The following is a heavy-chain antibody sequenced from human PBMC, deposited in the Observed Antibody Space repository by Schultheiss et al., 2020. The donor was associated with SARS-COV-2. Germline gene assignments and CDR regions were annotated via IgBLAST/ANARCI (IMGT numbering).Heavy chain of an antibody. V-gene: IGHV3-30*07. D-gene: IGHD3-22*01. Sequence: GESLKISCAASGFTFSTYAIHWVRQTPGKGLEWVAVISYDGSNKYYADSVKGRFTISRDNAKNSLYLQMNSLRAEDTAVYYCARDPEYYYDSSGYFDYWGQGTLVTVSS. CDR2: ISYDGSNK. CDR3: ARDPEYYYDSSGYFDY. J-gene: IGHJ4*02. CDR1: GFTFSTYA.